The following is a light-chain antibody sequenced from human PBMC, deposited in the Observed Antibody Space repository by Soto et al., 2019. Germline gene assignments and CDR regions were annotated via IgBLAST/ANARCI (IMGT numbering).Light chain of an antibody. CDR1: SSDVGNYNL. CDR2: EGN. V-gene: IGLV2-14*02. Sequence: QSALTQPSSVSGSLGQSITISCTGTSSDVGNYNLVSWYQQHPHKAPKLIIYEGNKRPSGVSDRFSGSKSGNTASLTISGLQADDEADYSCCSYASSSTLVVFGGGTKLTVL. J-gene: IGLJ2*01. CDR3: CSYASSSTLVV.